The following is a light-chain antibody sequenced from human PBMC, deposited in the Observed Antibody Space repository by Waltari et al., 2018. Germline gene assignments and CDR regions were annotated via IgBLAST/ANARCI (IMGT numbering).Light chain of an antibody. J-gene: IGKJ3*01. V-gene: IGKV1-33*01. CDR1: QDISNY. CDR3: QQYDNLPFT. CDR2: DAS. Sequence: DIQMTQSPSSLSASVGDRVTITCQASQDISNYLTWYQQKPGKAPKLLIYDASNLETGGPSRFSGSGSGTDFTFTISSLQPEDIATYYCQQYDNLPFTFGPGTKVDIK.